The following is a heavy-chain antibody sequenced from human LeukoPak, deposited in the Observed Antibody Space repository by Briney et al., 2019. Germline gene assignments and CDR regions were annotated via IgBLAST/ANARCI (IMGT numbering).Heavy chain of an antibody. CDR2: ISYDGSNK. D-gene: IGHD4-17*01. V-gene: IGHV3-30-3*01. CDR3: ARVDYGDYLTVDY. Sequence: GGSLRLSCAASGFTFSSYAMHWVRRAPGKGLEWVAVISYDGSNKYYADSVKGRLTISRDNSKNTLYLQMNSLRAEDTAVYYCARVDYGDYLTVDYWGQGTLVTVSS. CDR1: GFTFSSYA. J-gene: IGHJ4*02.